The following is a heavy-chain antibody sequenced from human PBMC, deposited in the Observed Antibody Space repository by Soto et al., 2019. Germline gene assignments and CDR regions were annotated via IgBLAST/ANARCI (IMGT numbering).Heavy chain of an antibody. D-gene: IGHD3-22*01. CDR1: VFSFSIYG. V-gene: IGHV3-33*01. Sequence: WGSLRLCCKSSVFSFSIYGMHWIRQAPGKGLEWLAIIWNDGSNEYYADSVKGRFTISRDNSKNTLYLQLNNLRAEDTAVYFCARDQTDSGGYSEYWGQGTLVTVSS. CDR3: ARDQTDSGGYSEY. CDR2: IWNDGSNE. J-gene: IGHJ4*02.